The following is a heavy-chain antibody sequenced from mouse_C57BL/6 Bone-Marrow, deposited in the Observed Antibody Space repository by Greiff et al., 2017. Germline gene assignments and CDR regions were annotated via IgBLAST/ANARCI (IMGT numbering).Heavy chain of an antibody. J-gene: IGHJ2*01. CDR2: IDPEDGET. Sequence: VQLKQSGAELVKPGASVKLSCTASGFNIKDYYIHWVKQRTEQGLEWIGRIDPEDGETKYAPKFQDKATITADTSSNTAYLQLSSLTSEDTAFYYCTRSLNYYGTNYWGQGTTLTVSS. CDR1: GFNIKDYY. V-gene: IGHV14-2*01. D-gene: IGHD1-1*01. CDR3: TRSLNYYGTNY.